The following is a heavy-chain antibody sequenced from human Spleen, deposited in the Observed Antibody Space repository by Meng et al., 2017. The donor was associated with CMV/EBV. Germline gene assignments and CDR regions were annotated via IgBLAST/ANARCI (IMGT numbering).Heavy chain of an antibody. CDR2: IYGGGSRT. D-gene: IGHD2-21*01. CDR3: AREPGPDCGGDCYPDY. V-gene: IGHV3-23*03. J-gene: IGHJ4*02. CDR1: GFTFSSYW. Sequence: GGSLRLSCAASGFTFSSYWMSWARQAPGKGLEWVSAIYGGGSRTYYADSVQGRFTISRDNSKNTLFLQMNTLRADDTAIYFCAREPGPDCGGDCYPDYWGQGTLVTVSS.